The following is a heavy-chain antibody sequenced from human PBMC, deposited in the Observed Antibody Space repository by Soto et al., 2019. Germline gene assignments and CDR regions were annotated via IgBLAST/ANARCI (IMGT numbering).Heavy chain of an antibody. CDR1: GFTFSTYS. J-gene: IGHJ6*02. CDR2: ISSRSDI. V-gene: IGHV3-21*01. CDR3: AREYAAWPLAYGLDV. D-gene: IGHD2-8*01. Sequence: GGSLRLSCVGSGFTFSTYSINWVRQAPGKGLEWVSSISSRSDIYYADSVKGRFTISRDNAKNSVSLQMNSLRAEDTAVYYCAREYAAWPLAYGLDVWGQGTTVTVSS.